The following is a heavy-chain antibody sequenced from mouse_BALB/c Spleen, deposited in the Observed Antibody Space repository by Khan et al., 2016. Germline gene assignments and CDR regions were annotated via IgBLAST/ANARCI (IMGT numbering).Heavy chain of an antibody. CDR1: GYSFTSYY. CDR2: IFPGSGNT. J-gene: IGHJ2*01. D-gene: IGHD1-1*01. Sequence: QVQLKESGPELVKPGASVKISCKASGYSFTSYYIHWVKQRPGQGLEWIGWIFPGSGNTKYNEKFKGKATLTADTSSSTAYMQLSSLTSEDSAVYLCARSCYYGSPYYFDSWGQGTTLTVSS. CDR3: ARSCYYGSPYYFDS. V-gene: IGHV1-66*01.